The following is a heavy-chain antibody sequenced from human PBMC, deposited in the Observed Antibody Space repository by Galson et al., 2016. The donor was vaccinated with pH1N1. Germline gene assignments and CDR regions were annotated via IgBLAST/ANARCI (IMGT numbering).Heavy chain of an antibody. CDR3: ARDHVYGDYFERFFDL. V-gene: IGHV3-30-3*01. CDR1: GFTFSHYA. CDR2: ISYVESNK. Sequence: SLRLSCAASGFTFSHYAMHWVRQAPGKGLEWVAVISYVESNKDYADSVKGRFTVSRDNSKNTLYLQMNSLRAEDTALYYCARDHVYGDYFERFFDLWGRGTRVTVSS. J-gene: IGHJ2*01. D-gene: IGHD4-17*01.